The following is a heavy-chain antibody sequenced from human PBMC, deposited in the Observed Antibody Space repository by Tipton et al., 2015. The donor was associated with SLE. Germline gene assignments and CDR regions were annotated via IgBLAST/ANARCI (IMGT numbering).Heavy chain of an antibody. Sequence: TLSLTCAVHGGSFSGYYWSWIRQPPGKGLEWIGEINHSGSTNYNPSLKSRVTISVDTSKNQFSLKLSSVTAADTAVYYCARGGGITIFGVVIGWFDPWGQGTLVTVSS. V-gene: IGHV4-34*01. CDR2: INHSGST. J-gene: IGHJ5*02. CDR1: GGSFSGYY. D-gene: IGHD3-3*01. CDR3: ARGGGITIFGVVIGWFDP.